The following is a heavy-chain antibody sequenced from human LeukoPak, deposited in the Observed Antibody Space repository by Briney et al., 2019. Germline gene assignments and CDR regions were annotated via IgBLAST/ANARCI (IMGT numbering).Heavy chain of an antibody. CDR3: ARDVHGDYGSGWFDP. Sequence: SVKVSCKTSGGTFNNSAISWVRQAPGQGLEWLGGIMPLFGTAGYAQKFQGRVTITTDESTRTVYLELTSLTSDDTAVYYCARDVHGDYGSGWFDPWGQGTLVSVSS. CDR2: IMPLFGTA. D-gene: IGHD4-17*01. V-gene: IGHV1-69*05. J-gene: IGHJ5*02. CDR1: GGTFNNSA.